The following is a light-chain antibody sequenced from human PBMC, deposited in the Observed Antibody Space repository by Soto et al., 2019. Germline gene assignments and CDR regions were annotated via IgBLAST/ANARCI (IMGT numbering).Light chain of an antibody. CDR1: QGISNY. CDR3: QKYNSALTWT. CDR2: DAS. V-gene: IGKV1-27*01. Sequence: DIQMTQSPSSLSASVGDRVTITCRASQGISNYLAWYQQKPGKVPKLLIYDASTLQSGVPSRFSGSGSGTDFTLTISSLQPEDVATYYCQKYNSALTWTFGQGTKVEIK. J-gene: IGKJ1*01.